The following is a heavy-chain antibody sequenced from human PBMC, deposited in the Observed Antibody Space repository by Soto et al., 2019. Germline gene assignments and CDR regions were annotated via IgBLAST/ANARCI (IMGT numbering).Heavy chain of an antibody. J-gene: IGHJ3*02. CDR3: AKDYMGFTSGSILHAFDI. D-gene: IGHD3-16*01. V-gene: IGHV3-23*01. Sequence: GGSLRLSCVASGFDFGAYALNWVRQRPGKGLEWVSTISATFGGTYYANSVRGRFTISRDISKNTVFLRMTSLRAEDTAVYYCAKDYMGFTSGSILHAFDIWGQGTMVTVSS. CDR1: GFDFGAYA. CDR2: ISATFGGT.